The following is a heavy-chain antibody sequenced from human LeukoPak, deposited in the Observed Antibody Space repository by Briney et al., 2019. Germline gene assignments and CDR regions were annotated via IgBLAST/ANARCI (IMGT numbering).Heavy chain of an antibody. J-gene: IGHJ3*02. D-gene: IGHD6-13*01. CDR2: ISGSADWT. CDR3: VKDSGYSSSWYSPIDTFDI. CDR1: GFTFRSKA. Sequence: GGSLRLSCAASGFTFRSKAMSWVRQAPGKGLEWVSGISGSADWTDYGESVKGRFTISRDNSKNTLHLQMNSLRAEDTAVYFCVKDSGYSSSWYSPIDTFDIWGQGTMVTVSS. V-gene: IGHV3-23*01.